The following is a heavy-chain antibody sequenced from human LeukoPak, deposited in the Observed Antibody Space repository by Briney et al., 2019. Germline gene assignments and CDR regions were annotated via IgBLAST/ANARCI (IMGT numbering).Heavy chain of an antibody. J-gene: IGHJ3*02. CDR1: GFTFSSYS. CDR3: ARVRIDYYDSSGYYVDAFDI. V-gene: IGHV3-21*01. CDR2: SSYI. D-gene: IGHD3-22*01. Sequence: PGGSLRLSCAASGFTFSSYSMNWVRQAPGKGSSYIYYADSVKGRFTISRDNAKNSLHLQMNSLRAEDTAVYYCARVRIDYYDSSGYYVDAFDIWGQGTMVTVPS.